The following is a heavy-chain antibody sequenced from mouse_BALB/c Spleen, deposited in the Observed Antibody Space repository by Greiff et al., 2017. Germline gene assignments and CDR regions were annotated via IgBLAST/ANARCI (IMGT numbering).Heavy chain of an antibody. CDR1: GFTFSSFG. D-gene: IGHD1-1*01. CDR3: ARDGSSIFAY. V-gene: IGHV5-17*02. CDR2: ISSGSSTI. J-gene: IGHJ3*01. Sequence: EVMLVESGGGLVQPGGSRKLSCAASGFTFSSFGMHWVRQAPEKGLEWVAYISSGSSTIYYADTVKGRFTISRDNPKNTLFLQMTSLRSEDTAMYYCARDGSSIFAYWGQGTLVTVSA.